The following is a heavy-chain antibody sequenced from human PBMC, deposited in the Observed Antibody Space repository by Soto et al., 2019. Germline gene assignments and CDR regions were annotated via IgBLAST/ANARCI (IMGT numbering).Heavy chain of an antibody. J-gene: IGHJ6*03. D-gene: IGHD4-17*01. CDR1: GYTFTRYD. Sequence: GASVKVSCKGSGYTFTRYDINWGGQGTGQGVGGVGWMNPNSGNTGYAQKFQGRVTMTRNTSISTAYMELSSLRSEDTAVYYCARGQEKNYDYGDYPNYYYYMDVWGKGTTVTVSS. CDR2: MNPNSGNT. CDR3: ARGQEKNYDYGDYPNYYYYMDV. V-gene: IGHV1-8*01.